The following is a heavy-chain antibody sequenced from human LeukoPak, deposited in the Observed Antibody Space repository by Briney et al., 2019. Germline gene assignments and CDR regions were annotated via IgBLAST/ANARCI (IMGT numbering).Heavy chain of an antibody. Sequence: GGSLRLSCVASGFTFSSYCMTWVRQAPGKGLERVANIKEDGSEEYYVDSVKGRFTISRNNAKNSLYLQMNSLRAEDTAFYYCARDPYGDYYYFDYWGQGTLVTVSS. V-gene: IGHV3-7*01. CDR2: IKEDGSEE. CDR3: ARDPYGDYYYFDY. D-gene: IGHD4-17*01. CDR1: GFTFSSYC. J-gene: IGHJ4*02.